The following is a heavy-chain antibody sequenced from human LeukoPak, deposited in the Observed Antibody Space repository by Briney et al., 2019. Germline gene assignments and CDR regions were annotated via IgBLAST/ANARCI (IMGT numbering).Heavy chain of an antibody. D-gene: IGHD2-8*02. CDR1: GYTFASYG. V-gene: IGHV1-18*01. CDR3: ARAPILANDY. J-gene: IGHJ4*02. CDR2: ISSYNGNT. Sequence: GASVKVSCKASGYTFASYGINWMRQAPGQGLEWMGWISSYNGNTNYTQKFQGRVTMTTDTSTSTAYMELRSLRSDDTAVYYCARAPILANDYWGQGTLVTVSS.